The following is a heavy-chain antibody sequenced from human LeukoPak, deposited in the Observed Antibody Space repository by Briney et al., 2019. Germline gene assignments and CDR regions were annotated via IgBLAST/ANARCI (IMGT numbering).Heavy chain of an antibody. CDR2: IWYDGNNK. J-gene: IGHJ4*02. Sequence: GGSLRLSCAASGFTFSSYDMHWVRQAPGKGLEWVAVIWYDGNNKYYADSVKGRFTISRDNSKNTLYLQMNSLRAEDTAVYYCARGPTVVTTTRFDYWGQGTLVTVSS. CDR3: ARGPTVVTTTRFDY. V-gene: IGHV3-33*01. CDR1: GFTFSSYD. D-gene: IGHD4-23*01.